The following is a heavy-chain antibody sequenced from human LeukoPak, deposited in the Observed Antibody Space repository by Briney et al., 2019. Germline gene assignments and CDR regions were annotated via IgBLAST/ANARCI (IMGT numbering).Heavy chain of an antibody. CDR1: GYTFTSYG. J-gene: IGHJ4*02. CDR2: ISAYNGNT. CDR3: ARDRVGYSYGYNFDY. Sequence: ASVKVSCKASGYTFTSYGISWVRQAPGQGLEWMGWISAYNGNTNYAQKLQGRVTMTTDTSTSTAYMELRSLRSDDTVVYYCARDRVGYSYGYNFDYWGQGTLVTVSS. D-gene: IGHD5-18*01. V-gene: IGHV1-18*01.